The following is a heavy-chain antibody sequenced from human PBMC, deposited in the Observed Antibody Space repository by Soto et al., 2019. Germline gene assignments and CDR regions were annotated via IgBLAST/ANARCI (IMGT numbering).Heavy chain of an antibody. J-gene: IGHJ6*02. V-gene: IGHV4-59*01. CDR2: IYYSGST. CDR1: GGSISSYY. D-gene: IGHD2-2*02. CDR3: ARDMGYCSSTSCYTGTYYYYYGMDV. Sequence: SETLSLTCTVSGGSISSYYWSWIRQPPGKGLEWIGYIYYSGSTNYNTSLKSRVTISVDTSKNQFSLKLSSVTAADTAVYYCARDMGYCSSTSCYTGTYYYYYGMDVWGQGTTVTVSS.